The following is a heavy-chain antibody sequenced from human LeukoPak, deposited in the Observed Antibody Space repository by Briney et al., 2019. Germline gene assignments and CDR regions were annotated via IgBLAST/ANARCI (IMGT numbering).Heavy chain of an antibody. V-gene: IGHV3-23*01. CDR2: ISNSGGST. CDR3: AKDLSYGDPVI. Sequence: PGGSLRLSCAASGFTFSSYGMSWVRQAPGKGLEWVSAISNSGGSTYYADSVKGRFTISRDNSKNTLHLQMNSLRAEDTAVYYCAKDLSYGDPVIWGQGTMVTVSS. CDR1: GFTFSSYG. D-gene: IGHD4-17*01. J-gene: IGHJ3*02.